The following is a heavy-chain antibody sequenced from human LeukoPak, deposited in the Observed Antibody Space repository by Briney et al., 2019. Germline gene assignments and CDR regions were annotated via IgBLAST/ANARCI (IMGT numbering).Heavy chain of an antibody. Sequence: PGRSLRLSCAASGFTFDDYAMHWVWQAPGKGLEWVSGISWNSGSIGYADSVKGRFTISRDNAKNSLYLQMNSLRAEDTALYYCATGIYYYDSSGYYYGYFQHWGQGTLVTVSS. CDR3: ATGIYYYDSSGYYYGYFQH. J-gene: IGHJ1*01. CDR2: ISWNSGSI. D-gene: IGHD3-22*01. V-gene: IGHV3-9*01. CDR1: GFTFDDYA.